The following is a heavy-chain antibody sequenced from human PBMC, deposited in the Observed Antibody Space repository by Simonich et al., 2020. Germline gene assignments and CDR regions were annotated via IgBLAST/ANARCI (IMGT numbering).Heavy chain of an antibody. CDR2: IYHSGGT. V-gene: IGHV4-38-2*01. CDR1: GYSISSGYY. CDR3: ARVTREWLVFY. J-gene: IGHJ4*02. D-gene: IGHD6-19*01. Sequence: QVQLQESGPGLVKPSETLSLTCAVSGYSISSGYYWGWIRQPPGKGLEWIGSIYHSGGTYYNPSLKCRVTISVDTSKNQFSLKLSSVTAADTAVYYCARVTREWLVFYWGQGTLVTVSS.